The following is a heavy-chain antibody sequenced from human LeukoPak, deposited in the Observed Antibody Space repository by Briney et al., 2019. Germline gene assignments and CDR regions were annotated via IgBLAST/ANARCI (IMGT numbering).Heavy chain of an antibody. V-gene: IGHV1-8*01. Sequence: ASVKVSCKASGYTFTSYDINWVRQATGQGLEWMGWMNPNSSNTGYAQKFQGRVTMTRNTSISTAYMELSSLRSEDTAVYYCARGGVVVPAAIHADYYYGMDVWGQGTTVTVSS. D-gene: IGHD2-2*02. CDR1: GYTFTSYD. CDR3: ARGGVVVPAAIHADYYYGMDV. CDR2: MNPNSSNT. J-gene: IGHJ6*02.